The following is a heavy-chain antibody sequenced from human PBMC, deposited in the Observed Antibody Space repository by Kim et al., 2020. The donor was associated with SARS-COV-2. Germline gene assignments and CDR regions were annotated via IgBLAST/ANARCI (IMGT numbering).Heavy chain of an antibody. D-gene: IGHD3-10*01. V-gene: IGHV4-39*07. CDR2: IYYSGDT. CDR3: ARDRPGVESLWFGEFA. Sequence: SETLSLTCTVSGGSITSTSYYWGWIRQPPGKGLEWIGNIYYSGDTNYNPTLKSRATISLDTSKNQFSLKLTSVTAADTAVYYCARDRPGVESLWFGEFAWGQGALVSVSS. CDR1: GGSITSTSYY. J-gene: IGHJ5*02.